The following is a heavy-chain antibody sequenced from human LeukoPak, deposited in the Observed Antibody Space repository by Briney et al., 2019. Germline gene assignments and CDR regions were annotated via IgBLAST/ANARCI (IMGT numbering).Heavy chain of an antibody. CDR1: GFTFSGSA. Sequence: VVSLRLSCAASGFTFSGSAMHWVRQASGKGLQWVGRIRSKANSYATAYAASVKGRFTISRDDLKNTAYLQMNSLTTEDTAVYYCTRQEGDYGDYVLYYWGQGTLVTVSS. CDR2: IRSKANSYAT. CDR3: TRQEGDYGDYVLYY. V-gene: IGHV3-73*01. J-gene: IGHJ4*02. D-gene: IGHD4-17*01.